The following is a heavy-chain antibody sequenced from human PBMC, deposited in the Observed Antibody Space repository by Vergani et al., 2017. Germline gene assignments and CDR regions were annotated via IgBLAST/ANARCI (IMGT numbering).Heavy chain of an antibody. J-gene: IGHJ4*02. CDR2: ISGSGGST. Sequence: EVQLLESGGDLVQPGGSLRLSCAASGFTFNHYAMSWVRQAPGKGLEWVSAISGSGGSTYYADSVKGRFTISRDNSKNTLYLQMNSLRAEDTAVYYCAKYGFGELLENPNTRWGQGTLVTVSS. CDR1: GFTFNHYA. CDR3: AKYGFGELLENPNTR. D-gene: IGHD3-10*01. V-gene: IGHV3-23*01.